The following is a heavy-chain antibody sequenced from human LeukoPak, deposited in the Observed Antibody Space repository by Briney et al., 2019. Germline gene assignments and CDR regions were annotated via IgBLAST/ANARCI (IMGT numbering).Heavy chain of an antibody. J-gene: IGHJ5*02. Sequence: ASVKVCCKASGYTFTSYDINWVRQATGQGLEWMGWMNPNSGNTGYAQKFQGRVTITRNTSISTAYMELGSLRSEDTAVYYCARRHYDFWSGYDNWFDPWGQGTLVTVSS. CDR3: ARRHYDFWSGYDNWFDP. CDR1: GYTFTSYD. CDR2: MNPNSGNT. V-gene: IGHV1-8*03. D-gene: IGHD3-3*01.